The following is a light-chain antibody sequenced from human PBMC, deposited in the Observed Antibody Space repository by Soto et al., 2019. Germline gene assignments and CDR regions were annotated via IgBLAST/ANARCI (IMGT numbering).Light chain of an antibody. J-gene: IGLJ2*01. CDR1: TSNVGNNF. CDR2: ANS. V-gene: IGLV1-51*01. CDR3: GTWDTKLRAVV. Sequence: QSVLTQPPSMSAAPGQRVTISCPGSTSNVGNNFLSCYQQPPETAPKLLIFANSQRPSGIPDRFFGSKSGTSATLAITGPQTGDEAIYYCGTWDTKLRAVVFGGGTKLTVL.